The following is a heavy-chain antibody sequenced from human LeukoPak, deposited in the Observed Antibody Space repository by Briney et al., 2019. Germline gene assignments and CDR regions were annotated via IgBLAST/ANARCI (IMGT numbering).Heavy chain of an antibody. CDR1: GYTFTTYG. Sequence: ASVRVSSAASGYTFTTYGISGVRQAPGQGRERMGWISAYSGNTNYAKKIQGRVTMTTDTSTRTGYMGLRSLRSDDTAGYYCAREESGYSYGYYYYYMDVWGKGTTVTISS. CDR2: ISAYSGNT. J-gene: IGHJ6*03. V-gene: IGHV1-18*01. D-gene: IGHD5-18*01. CDR3: AREESGYSYGYYYYYMDV.